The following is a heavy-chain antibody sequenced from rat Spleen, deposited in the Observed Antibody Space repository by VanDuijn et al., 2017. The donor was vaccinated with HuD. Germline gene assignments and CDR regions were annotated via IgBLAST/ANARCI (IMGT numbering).Heavy chain of an antibody. CDR3: TREGTIAALAY. Sequence: EVQLQESGPGLVKPSQSLSLTCSVTGYSITSIYWGWIRKFPGNKMEWMGYISFSRSTTYNPSLKSRISITKDTSKNQFFLQLNSVTTEDTATYYCTREGTIAALAYWGQGVMVTVSS. J-gene: IGHJ2*01. V-gene: IGHV3-1*01. CDR2: ISFSRST. D-gene: IGHD1-2*01. CDR1: GYSITSIY.